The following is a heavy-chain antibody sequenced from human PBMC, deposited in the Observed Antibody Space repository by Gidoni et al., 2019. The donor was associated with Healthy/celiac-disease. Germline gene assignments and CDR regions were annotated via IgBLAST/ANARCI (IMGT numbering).Heavy chain of an antibody. CDR3: AKVRQQWLVRGFCYGMDV. Sequence: FTISRDNSKNTLYLQMNSLRAEDTAVYYCAKVRQQWLVRGFCYGMDVWGQGTTVTVSS. V-gene: IGHV3-23*01. D-gene: IGHD6-19*01. J-gene: IGHJ6*02.